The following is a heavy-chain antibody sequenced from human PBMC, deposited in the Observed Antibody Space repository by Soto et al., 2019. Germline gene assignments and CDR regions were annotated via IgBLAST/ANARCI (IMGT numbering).Heavy chain of an antibody. Sequence: QVQLVQSGAEVKKPGSSVKVSCKASGGIFSNFAFNWMRQVPGQGLEWMGGIIPTLGTPHYAQKFLGRVTITADESTRTVYMEMSSLTVEDTAVYYCARVGLGAYDYWGQGTLVIVSS. J-gene: IGHJ4*02. CDR3: ARVGLGAYDY. V-gene: IGHV1-69*01. CDR2: IIPTLGTP. CDR1: GGIFSNFA. D-gene: IGHD6-19*01.